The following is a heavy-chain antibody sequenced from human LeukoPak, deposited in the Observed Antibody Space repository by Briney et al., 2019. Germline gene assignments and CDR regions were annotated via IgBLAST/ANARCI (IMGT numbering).Heavy chain of an antibody. CDR2: IIPIFGTA. V-gene: IGHV1-69*13. CDR3: ARKRTAMAKQNWFDP. J-gene: IGHJ5*02. D-gene: IGHD5-18*01. CDR1: GGTFSSYA. Sequence: SVKVSCKASGGTFSSYAISWVRQAPGQGLEWMGGIIPIFGTANYAQKFQGRVTITADESTSTAYMGLSSLRSEDTAVYYCARKRTAMAKQNWFDPWGQGTLVTVSS.